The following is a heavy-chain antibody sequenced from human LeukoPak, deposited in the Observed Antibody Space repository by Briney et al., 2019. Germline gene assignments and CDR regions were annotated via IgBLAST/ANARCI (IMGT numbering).Heavy chain of an antibody. CDR1: GFTFNTYW. CDR2: INPSESVK. D-gene: IGHD3-16*01. V-gene: IGHV3-7*03. CDR3: ARGGGLDV. J-gene: IGHJ6*02. Sequence: GGSLRLSCTASGFTFNTYWMNWARQAPGKGLEWVASINPSESVKYYVNSVKGRFTISRDNAKDSLYLQMSNLRAEDTAVYFCARGGGLDVWGQGATVTVSS.